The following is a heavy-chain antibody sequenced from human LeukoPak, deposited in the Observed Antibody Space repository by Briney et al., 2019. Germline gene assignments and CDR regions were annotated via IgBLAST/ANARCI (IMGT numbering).Heavy chain of an antibody. CDR3: ARQPYYSDTSGHFDY. J-gene: IGHJ4*02. CDR2: IYSSGNT. Sequence: SETLSLTCTVSGGSVSSHQWSWIRQPPGKGLEWIATIYSSGNTYYNPSLKSRVTMSVDTSKNQFSLKLSPVTAADTAVYYCARQPYYSDTSGHFDYWGQGTLVTVSS. V-gene: IGHV4-59*04. D-gene: IGHD3-22*01. CDR1: GGSVSSHQ.